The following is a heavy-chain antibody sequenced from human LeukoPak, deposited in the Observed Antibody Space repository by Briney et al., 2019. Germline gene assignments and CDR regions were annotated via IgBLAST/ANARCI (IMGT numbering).Heavy chain of an antibody. CDR3: ARALRVGRYSADY. V-gene: IGHV1-8*01. Sequence: ASVRVSCKASGYTFTSYDINWVRQATGQGLEWMGWMNPNSGNTGSAQRFQGRVTMTRNTSISTAYMELSSLRSEDTAVYYCARALRVGRYSADYWGQGTLVTVSS. CDR1: GYTFTSYD. CDR2: MNPNSGNT. J-gene: IGHJ4*02. D-gene: IGHD2-15*01.